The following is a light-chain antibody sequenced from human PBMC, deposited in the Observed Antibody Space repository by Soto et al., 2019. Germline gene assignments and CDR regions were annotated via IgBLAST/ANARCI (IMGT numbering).Light chain of an antibody. CDR3: QQYDNLFLT. CDR1: QDISNY. V-gene: IGKV1-33*01. Sequence: DIQMTQSPSSLSASVGDRVTITCQASQDISNYLNWYQQKPGKAPKLLIYDTSNLETGVPSRFSGSGSGTDFTFTISSLQPEDIGTYYCQQYDNLFLTFGGGTEVQIK. CDR2: DTS. J-gene: IGKJ4*01.